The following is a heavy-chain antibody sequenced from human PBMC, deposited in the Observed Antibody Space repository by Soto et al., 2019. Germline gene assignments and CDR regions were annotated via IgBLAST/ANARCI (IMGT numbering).Heavy chain of an antibody. V-gene: IGHV1-8*01. D-gene: IGHD6-13*01. CDR3: ARGPPPVIAAAGTGLDYYMDV. Sequence: ASVKVSCKASGYTFTSYDINWVRQATGQGLEWMGWMNPNSGNTGYAQKFQGRVTMTRNTSISTAYMELSSLRSGDTAVYYCARGPPPVIAAAGTGLDYYMDVWGKGTTVTVSS. CDR1: GYTFTSYD. J-gene: IGHJ6*03. CDR2: MNPNSGNT.